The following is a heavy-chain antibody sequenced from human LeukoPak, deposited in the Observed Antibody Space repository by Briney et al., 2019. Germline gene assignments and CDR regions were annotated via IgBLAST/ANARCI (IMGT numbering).Heavy chain of an antibody. Sequence: ASVKVSCKASGYTFTSYGISWVRQATGQGLEWMGWMNPNSGNTGYAQKFQGRVTMTRNTSISTAYMELSSLRSEDTAVYYCARGAPFNSRHPYDYWGQGTLVTVSS. J-gene: IGHJ4*02. V-gene: IGHV1-8*02. CDR2: MNPNSGNT. CDR1: GYTFTSYG. CDR3: ARGAPFNSRHPYDY. D-gene: IGHD2/OR15-2a*01.